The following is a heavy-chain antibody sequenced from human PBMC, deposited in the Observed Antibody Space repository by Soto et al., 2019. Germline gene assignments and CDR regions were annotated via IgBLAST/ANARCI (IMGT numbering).Heavy chain of an antibody. CDR3: ARMRRYCSGGSCYPYYFDY. CDR2: IIPIFGTA. J-gene: IGHJ4*02. D-gene: IGHD2-15*01. CDR1: GGTFSSYA. Sequence: QVQLVQSGAEVKKPGSSVKVSCKASGGTFSSYAISWVRQAPGQGLEWMGGIIPIFGTANYAQKFQGRVTITADEXXSXASXELRSLRYEDTAVYYCARMRRYCSGGSCYPYYFDYWGQGTLVTVSS. V-gene: IGHV1-69*12.